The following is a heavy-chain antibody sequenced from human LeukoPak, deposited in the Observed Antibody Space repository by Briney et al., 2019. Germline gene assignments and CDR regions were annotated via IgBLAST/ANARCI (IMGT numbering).Heavy chain of an antibody. CDR3: ARDRATVVTQINAMNY. Sequence: ASVKVPCKASGYTFTGYYMHWVRQAPGQGLEWMGWINPNSGGTNYAQKFQGRVTMTRDTSISTAYMELSRLRSDDTAVYYCARDRATVVTQINAMNYWGQGTLVTVSS. V-gene: IGHV1-2*02. CDR1: GYTFTGYY. J-gene: IGHJ4*02. D-gene: IGHD4-23*01. CDR2: INPNSGGT.